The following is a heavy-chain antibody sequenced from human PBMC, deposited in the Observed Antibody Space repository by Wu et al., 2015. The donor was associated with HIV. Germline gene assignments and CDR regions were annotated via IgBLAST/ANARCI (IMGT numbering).Heavy chain of an antibody. D-gene: IGHD2-8*01. CDR3: ARERMADWYCDL. Sequence: QVQLVQSGPEMKKPGSSVKVSCKAPGGTLRNYAISWVRQAPGQGLDWMGRIIPIFNTADYARTFQGRVTITADESTSTAYMERSSLKSEDTAMYYCARERMADWYCDLWGRGTLVTVSS. V-gene: IGHV1-69*13. J-gene: IGHJ2*01. CDR1: GGTLRNYA. CDR2: IIPIFNTA.